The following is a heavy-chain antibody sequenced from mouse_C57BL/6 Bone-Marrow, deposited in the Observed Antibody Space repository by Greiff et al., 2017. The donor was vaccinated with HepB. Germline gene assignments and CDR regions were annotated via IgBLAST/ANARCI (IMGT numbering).Heavy chain of an antibody. CDR3: AREGQLIYYDFY. CDR1: GYTFTDYY. Sequence: VKLMESGPELVKPGASVKISCKASGYTFTDYYINWVKQSPGQGLEWIGWIFPGSGSTYYNEKFKGKATLTVDNSSSTAYMLLSSLTSEDSAVYICAREGQLIYYDFYWGQGTTLTVSS. J-gene: IGHJ2*01. V-gene: IGHV1-75*01. D-gene: IGHD2-4*01. CDR2: IFPGSGST.